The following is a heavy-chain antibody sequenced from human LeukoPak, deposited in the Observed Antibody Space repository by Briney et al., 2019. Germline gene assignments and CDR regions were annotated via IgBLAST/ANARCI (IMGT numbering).Heavy chain of an antibody. Sequence: TSETLSLTCTVSGGSISSGTYYWAWIRQPPGKGLEWIGSIFYSGSTYYNPSLKSRVTISADTSKNQFSLKLSSVTAADTAVYYCARLDDGDSSAYSLYFFDFWGQGTLVTVSS. CDR3: ARLDDGDSSAYSLYFFDF. CDR2: IFYSGST. J-gene: IGHJ4*02. CDR1: GGSISSGTYY. V-gene: IGHV4-39*01. D-gene: IGHD3-22*01.